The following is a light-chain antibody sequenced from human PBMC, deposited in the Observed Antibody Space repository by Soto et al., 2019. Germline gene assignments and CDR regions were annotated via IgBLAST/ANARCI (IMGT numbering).Light chain of an antibody. CDR1: QTIRNY. CDR3: QQYGLQGT. V-gene: IGKV1-5*01. J-gene: IGKJ1*01. Sequence: DIQMTQSPSTLSAFVGDRVTITCRASQTIRNYLAWYQQKPGKAPDLLIYDASSLENEVPSRFSGSGFGTEFTLTIRSLQPDDSATYYCQQYGLQGTFGQGTKVDIK. CDR2: DAS.